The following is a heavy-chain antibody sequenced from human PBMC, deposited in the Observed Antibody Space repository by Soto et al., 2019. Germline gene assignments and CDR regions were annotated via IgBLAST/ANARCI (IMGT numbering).Heavy chain of an antibody. Sequence: ASVKVCCKASGYTFTGYYMHWVRQAPGQGLEWMGWINPNSGGTNYAQKFQGWVTMTRDTSISTAYMELSRLRSDDTAVYYCARGPIVVVTTRGAFDIWGQGTMVT. J-gene: IGHJ3*02. CDR1: GYTFTGYY. V-gene: IGHV1-2*04. CDR2: INPNSGGT. CDR3: ARGPIVVVTTRGAFDI. D-gene: IGHD3-22*01.